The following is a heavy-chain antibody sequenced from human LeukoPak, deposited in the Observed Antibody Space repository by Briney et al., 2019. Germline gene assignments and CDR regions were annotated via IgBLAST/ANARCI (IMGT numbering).Heavy chain of an antibody. Sequence: GGSLRLSCAASGFPFSGYAMNWVRHAPGKGLEWVSDISGSGGNTNYADSVRGRFTVSRDNSKDTLYLQMNSLRAEDAALYYCAKVASYSRAGRGGYYDYWGQGTLVSVSS. CDR1: GFPFSGYA. D-gene: IGHD3-22*01. V-gene: IGHV3-23*01. J-gene: IGHJ4*02. CDR2: ISGSGGNT. CDR3: AKVASYSRAGRGGYYDY.